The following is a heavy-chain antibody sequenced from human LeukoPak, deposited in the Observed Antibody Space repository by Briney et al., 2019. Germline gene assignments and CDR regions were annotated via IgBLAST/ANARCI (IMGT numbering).Heavy chain of an antibody. J-gene: IGHJ4*02. CDR1: GFTFDDYA. CDR3: AKDGYDSSGSQFDY. V-gene: IGHV3-9*01. Sequence: GGSLRLSCAASGFTFDDYAMHWVRHAPGKGLEWVSGISWNSGSIGYADSVKGRFTISRDNAKNSLYLQMNSLRAEDTALYYCAKDGYDSSGSQFDYWGQGTLVTVSS. D-gene: IGHD3-22*01. CDR2: ISWNSGSI.